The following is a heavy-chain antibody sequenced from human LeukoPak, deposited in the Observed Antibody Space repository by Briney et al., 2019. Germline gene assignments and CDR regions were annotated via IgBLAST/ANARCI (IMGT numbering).Heavy chain of an antibody. CDR1: GFTFSSYA. CDR3: AKRTGDQAAFDI. V-gene: IGHV3-23*01. CDR2: IIGTGAKT. D-gene: IGHD2-21*01. Sequence: GGSLRPSCAASGFTFSSYAMSWVRQAPGKGLEWVSVIIGTGAKTYYADSVKGRFTISRDNSKNTPYLQMNSLRAEDTAVYYCAKRTGDQAAFDIWGQGTMVTVSS. J-gene: IGHJ3*02.